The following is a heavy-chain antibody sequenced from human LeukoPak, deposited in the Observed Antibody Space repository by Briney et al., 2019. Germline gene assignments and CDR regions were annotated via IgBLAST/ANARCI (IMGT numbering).Heavy chain of an antibody. J-gene: IGHJ6*03. Sequence: ASVKVSCKASGYTFTGYYMHWVRQAPGQGLEWMGWINPNSGGTNCAQKFQGRVTMTRDTSISTAYMELSRLRSDDTAVYYCARALAADYMDVWGKGTTVTVSS. CDR3: ARALAADYMDV. V-gene: IGHV1-2*02. CDR2: INPNSGGT. CDR1: GYTFTGYY. D-gene: IGHD6-13*01.